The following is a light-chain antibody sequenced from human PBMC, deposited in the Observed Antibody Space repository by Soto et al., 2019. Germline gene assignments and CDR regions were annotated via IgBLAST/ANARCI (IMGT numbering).Light chain of an antibody. CDR2: GAS. J-gene: IGKJ1*01. CDR1: QSVSSN. Sequence: EIVLTQSPGTLSLSPGERATLSCRASQSVSSNLAWYQQKPGQAPRLLIYGASRRATGIPDRFIGSGSGTDFTLTISRLEPEDFAVYYCQHYITSLTTFGQGTKVDIK. CDR3: QHYITSLTT. V-gene: IGKV3-20*01.